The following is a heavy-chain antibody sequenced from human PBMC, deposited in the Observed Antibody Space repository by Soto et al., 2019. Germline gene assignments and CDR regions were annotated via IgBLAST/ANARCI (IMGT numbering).Heavy chain of an antibody. CDR3: ARGVTIFGVVRRFDY. V-gene: IGHV4-31*03. Sequence: PSETLSLTCTVSGGSISSGGYYWSWIRQHPGKGLEWIGYIYYSGSTYYNPSLKSRVTISVDTSKNQFSLKLSSVTAADTAVYYCARGVTIFGVVRRFDYWGQGTLVTVS. CDR2: IYYSGST. J-gene: IGHJ4*02. CDR1: GGSISSGGYY. D-gene: IGHD3-3*01.